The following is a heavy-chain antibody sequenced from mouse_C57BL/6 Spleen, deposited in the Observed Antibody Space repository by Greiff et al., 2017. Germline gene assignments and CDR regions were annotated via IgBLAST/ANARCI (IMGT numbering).Heavy chain of an antibody. CDR3: ARGRFAEDYAMDY. J-gene: IGHJ4*01. Sequence: VQLQQSGAELARPGASVKMSCKASGYTFTSYTMHWVKQRPGQGLEWIGYINPSSGYTKYNQKFKDKATLTADKSSSTDYMQLSSLTSEDSAVYYCARGRFAEDYAMDYWGQGTSVTVSS. CDR2: INPSSGYT. CDR1: GYTFTSYT. V-gene: IGHV1-4*01.